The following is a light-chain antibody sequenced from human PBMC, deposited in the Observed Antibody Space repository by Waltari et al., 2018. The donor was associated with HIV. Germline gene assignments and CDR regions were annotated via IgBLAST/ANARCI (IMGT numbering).Light chain of an antibody. V-gene: IGLV2-8*01. Sequence: QSALTQPPSASGSLGQSVTISCTGTSSDVGGYNYVSWYQKYPGEAPKLIIYDVNKWPSVVPARFAGSKSGNTAYLTVSGLQGEDEAQYYCSEYAGSNNLVLFGGGTKLTVL. CDR3: SEYAGSNNLVL. CDR2: DVN. CDR1: SSDVGGYNY. J-gene: IGLJ2*01.